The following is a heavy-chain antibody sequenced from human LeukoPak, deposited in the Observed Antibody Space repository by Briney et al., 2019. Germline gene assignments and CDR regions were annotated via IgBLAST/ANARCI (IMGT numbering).Heavy chain of an antibody. J-gene: IGHJ6*04. V-gene: IGHV1-24*01. D-gene: IGHD3-10*01. CDR2: FDPEDGET. CDR3: ATMVRGVIIFDYGMDV. CDR1: GYTLTELS. Sequence: ASVKVSCKVSGYTLTELSMHWVRQAPGKGPEWMGGFDPEDGETIYAQKFQGRVTMTEDTSTDTAYMELSSLRSEDTAVYYCATMVRGVIIFDYGMDVWGKGTTVTVSP.